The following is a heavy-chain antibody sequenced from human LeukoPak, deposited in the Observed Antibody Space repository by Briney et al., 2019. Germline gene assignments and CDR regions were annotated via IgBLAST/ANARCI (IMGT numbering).Heavy chain of an antibody. Sequence: ASVKVSCKASGYTFTSYGISWVRQAPGQGLEWMGWISAYNGNTNYAQKLQGRVTMTTDTSTSTAYMELRSLRSDDTAVYYCARLEYQLLPWWYLDLWGRGTLVTVSS. J-gene: IGHJ2*01. V-gene: IGHV1-18*01. D-gene: IGHD2-2*01. CDR3: ARLEYQLLPWWYLDL. CDR1: GYTFTSYG. CDR2: ISAYNGNT.